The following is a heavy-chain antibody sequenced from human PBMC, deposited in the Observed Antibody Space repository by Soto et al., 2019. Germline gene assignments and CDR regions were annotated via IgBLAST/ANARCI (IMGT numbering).Heavy chain of an antibody. J-gene: IGHJ6*03. CDR1: GFTFSSYW. CDR3: VSFPVDPPWGSQDYYYYDYMDV. V-gene: IGHV3-7*01. Sequence: EVQLVESGGGLVQPGGSLRLSCAASGFTFSSYWMSWVRQAPGKGLEWVANIKQAGSEKYYVDSVKGRFTISRDNAKNSLYLQMNSLRAEDTAVYYCVSFPVDPPWGSQDYYYYDYMDVWGKGTTVTVSS. CDR2: IKQAGSEK. D-gene: IGHD5-12*01.